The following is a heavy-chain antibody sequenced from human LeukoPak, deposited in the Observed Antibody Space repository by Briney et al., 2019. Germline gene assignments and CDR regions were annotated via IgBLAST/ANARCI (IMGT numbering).Heavy chain of an antibody. CDR2: MNPNSGNT. CDR3: ARFENSGSLTTNAFDI. D-gene: IGHD3-22*01. CDR1: GYTFTSYD. Sequence: ASVKVSCKASGYTFTSYDINWVRQATGQGLEWMGWMNPNSGNTGYAQKFQGRVTMTRNTSISTAYMELSSLTSEDTAVYYCARFENSGSLTTNAFDIWGQGTMVTVSS. J-gene: IGHJ3*02. V-gene: IGHV1-8*01.